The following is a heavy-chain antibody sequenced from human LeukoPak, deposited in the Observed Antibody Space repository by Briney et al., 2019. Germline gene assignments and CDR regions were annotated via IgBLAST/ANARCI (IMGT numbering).Heavy chain of an antibody. CDR1: GASISSYY. Sequence: SETLSLTCTVSGASISSYYWSWIRQPPGKGLEWIGYTYYSGSTNYNPSLKSRVTISVDTSKNQFSLKLSSVTAADTAVYYCARESLYYFDYWGQGTLVTVSS. J-gene: IGHJ4*02. CDR3: ARESLYYFDY. V-gene: IGHV4-59*08. D-gene: IGHD3-10*01. CDR2: TYYSGST.